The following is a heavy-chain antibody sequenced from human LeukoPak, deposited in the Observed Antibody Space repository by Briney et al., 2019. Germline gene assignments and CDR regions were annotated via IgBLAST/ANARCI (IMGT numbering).Heavy chain of an antibody. CDR1: GLTFSSYS. D-gene: IGHD3-22*01. CDR3: AKEHYYDSSGSDY. V-gene: IGHV3-48*02. CDR2: INSGSSTI. J-gene: IGHJ4*02. Sequence: GGSLRLSCAASGLTFSSYSMNWVRQTPGKGLEWVSYINSGSSTIYYADSVKGRFTISRDNAKNSLYLQMNSLRDEDTAVYYCAKEHYYDSSGSDYWGQGTLVTVSS.